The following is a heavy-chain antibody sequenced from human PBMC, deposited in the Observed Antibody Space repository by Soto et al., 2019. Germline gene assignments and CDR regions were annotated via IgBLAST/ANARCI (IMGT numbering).Heavy chain of an antibody. V-gene: IGHV3-33*01. D-gene: IGHD3-22*01. CDR1: GFTFSSYG. CDR3: ARDFPTNPYYYDSSGYDDY. J-gene: IGHJ4*02. Sequence: PGXSLRLSCAASGFTFSSYGMHWFRQAPGNGLEWVAVIWYDGSNKYYADSVKGRFTISRDNSKNTLYLQMNSLRAEDTAVYYCARDFPTNPYYYDSSGYDDYWGQGTLVTVSS. CDR2: IWYDGSNK.